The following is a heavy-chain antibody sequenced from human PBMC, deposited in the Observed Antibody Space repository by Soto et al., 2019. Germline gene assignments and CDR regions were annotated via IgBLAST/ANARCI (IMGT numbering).Heavy chain of an antibody. Sequence: EVPLVESGGGLVQPGGSLRLSCAASGFTFSSYSMNWVRQAPGKGLEWVSYISSSSSTIYYADSVKGRFTISRDNAKNSLYLQMNSLRAEDTAVYYCARATMVRGAEFDYWGQGTLVTVSS. J-gene: IGHJ4*02. CDR2: ISSSSSTI. D-gene: IGHD3-10*01. CDR3: ARATMVRGAEFDY. V-gene: IGHV3-48*01. CDR1: GFTFSSYS.